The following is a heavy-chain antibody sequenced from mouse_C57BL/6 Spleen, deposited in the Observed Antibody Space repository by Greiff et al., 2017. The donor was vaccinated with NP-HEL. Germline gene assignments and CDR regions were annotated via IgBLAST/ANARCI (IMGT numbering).Heavy chain of an antibody. CDR3: ASSGYLLWSGDY. J-gene: IGHJ4*01. CDR2: IDLNSGGT. D-gene: IGHD2-1*01. V-gene: IGHV1-72*01. CDR1: GYTFTSYW. Sequence: QVQLQQPGAELVKPGASVKLSCKASGYTFTSYWMHWVKQRPGRGLEWIGRIDLNSGGTKYNEKFKSKATLTVDKPSSTAYMQLSSLTSEDSAVYCCASSGYLLWSGDYWGQGTAVTVSS.